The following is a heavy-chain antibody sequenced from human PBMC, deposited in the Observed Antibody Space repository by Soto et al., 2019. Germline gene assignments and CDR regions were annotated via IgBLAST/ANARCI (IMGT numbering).Heavy chain of an antibody. Sequence: EVQLLESGGGLVQPGGSLRLSCAASEFTFSNYAMTWVRQAPGKELEWVSAISNSGYSTYYAVSVKGRFTISRDNSKNTLYLQMNYRRAEDTAIYYCAKVLQYYYYGMDVWGLGTTVTVFS. CDR3: AKVLQYYYYGMDV. CDR1: EFTFSNYA. J-gene: IGHJ6*02. CDR2: ISNSGYST. V-gene: IGHV3-23*01.